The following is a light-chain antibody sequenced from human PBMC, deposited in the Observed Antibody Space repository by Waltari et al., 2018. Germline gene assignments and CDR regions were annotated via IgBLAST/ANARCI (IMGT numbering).Light chain of an antibody. V-gene: IGLV2-14*01. CDR3: HSYTGSRTYV. Sequence: QSALTQPASVSGSPGQSITIFCTGTTNDVGGYNFVSWYQHHPGKAPKLIIYEVTKRPSGVSPRFSGSKSVNTAALTISGLQAEDEADYYGHSYTGSRTYVFGTGTKVTVL. J-gene: IGLJ1*01. CDR2: EVT. CDR1: TNDVGGYNF.